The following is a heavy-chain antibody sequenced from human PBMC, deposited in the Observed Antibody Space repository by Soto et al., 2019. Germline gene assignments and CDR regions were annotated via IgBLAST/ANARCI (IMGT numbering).Heavy chain of an antibody. D-gene: IGHD2-8*01. Sequence: QVLLQESGPGLVKPSETLSLTCSFSGGSMSRYYWTWIRQPPGKGLEWIGNIHQTGHTNYNASLKSRVTISIDTSKSDVSLHLTSVTAADTAVYYCARDVRPPGLAYFDLWGRGTLVTVSS. J-gene: IGHJ2*01. V-gene: IGHV4-59*01. CDR3: ARDVRPPGLAYFDL. CDR2: IHQTGHT. CDR1: GGSMSRYY.